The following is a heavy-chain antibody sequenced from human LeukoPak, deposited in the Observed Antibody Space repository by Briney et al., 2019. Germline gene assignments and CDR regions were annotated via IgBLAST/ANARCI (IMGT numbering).Heavy chain of an antibody. CDR3: AKDLGITIFGVVTH. CDR2: ISSSSTNI. CDR1: GFTFSRYN. V-gene: IGHV3-21*04. J-gene: IGHJ4*02. Sequence: GGSLRLSCAASGFTFSRYNVNWVRQAPGKGLEWVSSISSSSTNIYYADSVKGRFTISRDNAKNSLYLQMNSLRAEDTAVYYCAKDLGITIFGVVTHWGQGTLVTVSS. D-gene: IGHD3-3*01.